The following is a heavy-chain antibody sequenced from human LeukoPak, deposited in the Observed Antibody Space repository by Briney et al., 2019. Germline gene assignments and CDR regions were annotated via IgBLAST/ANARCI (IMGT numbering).Heavy chain of an antibody. CDR3: ARQEGLKWFDP. CDR1: GGSIITYY. Sequence: SETLSLTCTVSGGSIITYYWSWIRQPPGKGLEWIGYIYYSGSTNYNPSLKSRVTISVDTSENQFSLKLSSVTAADTAVYYCARQEGLKWFDPWGQGTLVTVSS. V-gene: IGHV4-59*08. CDR2: IYYSGST. J-gene: IGHJ5*02.